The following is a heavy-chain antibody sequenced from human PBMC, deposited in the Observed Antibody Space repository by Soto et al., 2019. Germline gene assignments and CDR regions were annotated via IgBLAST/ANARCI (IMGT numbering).Heavy chain of an antibody. J-gene: IGHJ4*02. CDR1: GYTFTSYG. CDR2: ISAHNGNT. Sequence: QVHLVQSGAEAKKPGASVKVSCKGSGYTFTSYGITWVRQAPGQGLEWMGWISAHNGNTDYAQKLQGRVTVTRHTSTSTAYMELRSLRSDDTAVYYCARGRYGDYWGQGALVNVSS. V-gene: IGHV1-18*01. CDR3: ARGRYGDY. D-gene: IGHD1-1*01.